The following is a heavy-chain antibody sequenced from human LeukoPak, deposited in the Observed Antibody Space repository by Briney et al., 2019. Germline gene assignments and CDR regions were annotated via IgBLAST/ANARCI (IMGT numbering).Heavy chain of an antibody. J-gene: IGHJ4*02. CDR1: GGTFSSYA. V-gene: IGHV3-23*01. CDR2: ISGSGGST. CDR3: AKDRSFGVVRSSCYDY. D-gene: IGHD6-13*01. Sequence: SCKASGGTFSSYAMSWVRQAPGKGLEWVSAISGSGGSTYYADSVKGRFTISRDNSKNTLYLQMNSLRAEDTAVYYCAKDRSFGVVRSSCYDYWGQGTLVTVSS.